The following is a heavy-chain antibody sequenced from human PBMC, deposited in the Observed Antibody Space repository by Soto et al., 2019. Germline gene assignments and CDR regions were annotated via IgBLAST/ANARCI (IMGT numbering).Heavy chain of an antibody. CDR3: ARTPPEYELQYYWAY. CDR2: FGGSGGST. D-gene: IGHD2-2*01. Sequence: EVQLLESGGGLVQPGGSLRLSCAASGFTFSNYARTWVRQAPGKWLEWGSAFGGSGGSTYYADSVKGPFTVSRDNCKNTLNLQMSSLRAEDTAVYHCARTPPEYELQYYWAYGSHGTLVTVSS. J-gene: IGHJ4*01. V-gene: IGHV3-23*01. CDR1: GFTFSNYA.